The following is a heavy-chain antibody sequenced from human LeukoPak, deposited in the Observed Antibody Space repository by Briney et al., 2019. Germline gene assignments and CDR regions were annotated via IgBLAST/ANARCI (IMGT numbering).Heavy chain of an antibody. V-gene: IGHV4-30-4*01. CDR2: IYYSGST. J-gene: IGHJ6*02. D-gene: IGHD2-2*01. CDR1: GGSISSGDYY. CDR3: ARDRVVVVPAALGETITIHYGMDV. Sequence: SQTLSLTCTVSGGSISSGDYYWSWIRQPPGKGLEWIGYIYYSGSTYYNPSLKSRVTISVDTSKNQFSLKLSSVTAADTAVYYCARDRVVVVPAALGETITIHYGMDVWGQGTTVTVSS.